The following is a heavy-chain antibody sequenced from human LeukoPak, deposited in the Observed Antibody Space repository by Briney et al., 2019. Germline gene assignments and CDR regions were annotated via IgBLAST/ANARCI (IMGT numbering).Heavy chain of an antibody. CDR1: GFNLNSYE. V-gene: IGHV3-74*01. Sequence: PGGSLRLTCAASGFNLNSYEMNWVRQAPGKGLVWLSRNNSDGSSTSYADSVKGRFTISRDNAKNTLYLQMNSLRAEDTAVYYCARDAVLRFLEWPSGGFDYWGQGTLVTVSS. D-gene: IGHD3-3*01. CDR2: NNSDGSST. J-gene: IGHJ4*02. CDR3: ARDAVLRFLEWPSGGFDY.